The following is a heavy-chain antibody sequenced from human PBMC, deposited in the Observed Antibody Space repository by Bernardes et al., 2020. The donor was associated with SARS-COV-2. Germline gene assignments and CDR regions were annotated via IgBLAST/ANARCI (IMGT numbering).Heavy chain of an antibody. D-gene: IGHD2-2*02. CDR1: GGSISSSSYY. Sequence: SETLSLTCTVSGGSISSSSYYWGWIRQPPGKGLEWIGSIYYSGSTYYNPSLKSRVTISVDTSKNQFSLKLSSVTAADTAVYYCARDYCSSTSCYSFQHWGQGTLVTVSS. V-gene: IGHV4-39*07. CDR3: ARDYCSSTSCYSFQH. J-gene: IGHJ1*01. CDR2: IYYSGST.